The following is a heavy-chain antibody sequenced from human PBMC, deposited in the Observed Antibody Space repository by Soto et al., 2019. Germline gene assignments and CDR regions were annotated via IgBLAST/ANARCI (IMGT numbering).Heavy chain of an antibody. CDR1: GFTVSSNY. D-gene: IGHD1-7*01. CDR2: IYSGGST. Sequence: GGSLRLSCAASGFTVSSNYMSWVRQAPGKGLEWVSVIYSGGSTYYADSVKGRFTISRHNSKNTLYLQMNSLRAEDTAVYYCARAPLDWNYVGGGGLMAFDIWGQGTMVTVSS. J-gene: IGHJ3*02. CDR3: ARAPLDWNYVGGGGLMAFDI. V-gene: IGHV3-53*04.